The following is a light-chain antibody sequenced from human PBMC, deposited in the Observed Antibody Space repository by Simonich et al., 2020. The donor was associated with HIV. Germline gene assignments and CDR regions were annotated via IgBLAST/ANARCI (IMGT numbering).Light chain of an antibody. CDR3: SSYAGSNNWV. CDR1: SSDVGGYKY. J-gene: IGLJ3*02. V-gene: IGLV2-8*01. Sequence: QSALTQPPSASGSPGQSVTISCTGTSSDVGGYKYVSWYQQHPGKAPKLMIYEVNKLPSGVPDRFSGSKSGNTASLTVSGLQAEDEPDYYCSSYAGSNNWVFGGGTKVTVL. CDR2: EVN.